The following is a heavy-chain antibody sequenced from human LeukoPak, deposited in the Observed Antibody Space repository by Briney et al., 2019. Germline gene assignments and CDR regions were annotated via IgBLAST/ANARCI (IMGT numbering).Heavy chain of an antibody. CDR3: ARDPSLWEQWPYFDY. V-gene: IGHV4-61*02. D-gene: IGHD6-19*01. Sequence: SETLSLTCTVSGGSISSGSYYWSWIRQPAGKGLEWIGRIYTSGSTNYSPSLKSRVTISADTSKNQFSLKLSSVTAADTAVYYCARDPSLWEQWPYFDYWGQGTLVTVSS. CDR2: IYTSGST. CDR1: GGSISSGSYY. J-gene: IGHJ4*02.